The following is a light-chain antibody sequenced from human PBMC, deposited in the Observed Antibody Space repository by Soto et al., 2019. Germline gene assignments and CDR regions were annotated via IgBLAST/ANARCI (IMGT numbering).Light chain of an antibody. CDR1: QSISTW. Sequence: DIQMTQSPSTLSASVGDRVTITCRASQSISTWLAWYQQKPGKAPKLLIYDASSLESGVPSRFSGSGSGTEFTLTISSLQPEDFASYYCQQYNSYSTFGQGPKVEIK. J-gene: IGKJ1*01. V-gene: IGKV1-5*01. CDR3: QQYNSYST. CDR2: DAS.